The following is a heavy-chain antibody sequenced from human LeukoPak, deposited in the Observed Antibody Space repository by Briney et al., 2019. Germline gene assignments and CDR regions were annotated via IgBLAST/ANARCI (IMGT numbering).Heavy chain of an antibody. Sequence: GGSLRLSCAASGFTFSSYAMGWVRQAPGKGLEWVSLISGSGGSTYYADSVKGRFTASRDNSKNTEYLQMNSLRAEDTAIYYCAKDDDDGDHVVVDHWGQGTLVTVSS. CDR1: GFTFSSYA. J-gene: IGHJ4*02. CDR3: AKDDDDGDHVVVDH. V-gene: IGHV3-23*01. D-gene: IGHD4-17*01. CDR2: ISGSGGST.